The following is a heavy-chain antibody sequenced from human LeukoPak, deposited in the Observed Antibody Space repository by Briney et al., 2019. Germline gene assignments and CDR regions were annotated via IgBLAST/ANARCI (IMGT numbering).Heavy chain of an antibody. CDR1: GFTITTYA. CDR2: ISSSGRTI. J-gene: IGHJ6*04. D-gene: IGHD3-10*02. Sequence: GGSLRLSCAASGFTITTYAMGWVRQAPGKGLEWVSYISSSGRTIYYADSVKGRFTISRDSAKNSLYLQMNSLRAEDTAVYYCAELGITMIGGVWGKGTTVTISS. CDR3: AELGITMIGGV. V-gene: IGHV3-48*03.